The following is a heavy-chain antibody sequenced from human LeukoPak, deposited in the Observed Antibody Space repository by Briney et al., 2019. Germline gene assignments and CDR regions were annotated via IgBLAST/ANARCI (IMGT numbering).Heavy chain of an antibody. CDR1: GVSISSYY. CDR3: ARDKYYYDSSAYYYFDY. J-gene: IGHJ4*02. CDR2: IYTSGST. D-gene: IGHD3-22*01. V-gene: IGHV4-4*07. Sequence: PSETLSLTCAVSGVSISSYYWSWIRRPAGKGLEWIGRIYTSGSTNYNPSLKSRVTMSVDTSKNQFSLKLSSVTAADTAVYYCARDKYYYDSSAYYYFDYWGQGTLVTVSS.